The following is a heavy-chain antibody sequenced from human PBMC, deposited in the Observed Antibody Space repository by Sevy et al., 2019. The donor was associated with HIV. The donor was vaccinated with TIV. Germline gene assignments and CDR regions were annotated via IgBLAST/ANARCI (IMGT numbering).Heavy chain of an antibody. CDR1: GFTFSTYW. V-gene: IGHV3-7*01. Sequence: GGSLRLSCAASGFTFSTYWMSWFRQAPGKGLEWVANINEDGTEKFYVDSVKGRFTMSGDNAKNSLYLQMNSLRAEEAAVYYCARDNATVSRRGLRYYYYGTDVWGQGTTVTVSS. CDR2: INEDGTEK. CDR3: ARDNATVSRRGLRYYYYGTDV. D-gene: IGHD2-2*01. J-gene: IGHJ6*02.